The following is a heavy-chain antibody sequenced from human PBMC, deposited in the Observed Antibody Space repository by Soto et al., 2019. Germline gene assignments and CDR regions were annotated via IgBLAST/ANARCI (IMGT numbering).Heavy chain of an antibody. V-gene: IGHV4-59*08. D-gene: IGHD6-13*01. J-gene: IGHJ4*02. CDR3: AGHSLQQSFTY. Sequence: SETLSLTCTVSGGSISSYYWSWIRQPPGKGLEWIGYIYYSGSTNYNPSLKSRVTISVDTSKNQFSLKLDSVTAADTAVYYCAGHSLQQSFTYWGQGTQVTVSS. CDR2: IYYSGST. CDR1: GGSISSYY.